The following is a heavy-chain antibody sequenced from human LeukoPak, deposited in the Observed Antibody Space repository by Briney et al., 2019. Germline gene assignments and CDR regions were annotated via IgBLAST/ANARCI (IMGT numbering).Heavy chain of an antibody. D-gene: IGHD3-22*01. V-gene: IGHV3-30-3*01. J-gene: IGHJ6*02. Sequence: GGSLRLSCAASQFSFNNYPMHWVRQAPGKGLEWVATIAYDGSNIFYADSVRGRFTISRDNSKSALFLEMNSLRGEDTAVYYCAREPYDISGYGMDVWGQGTMVTVSS. CDR2: IAYDGSNI. CDR3: AREPYDISGYGMDV. CDR1: QFSFNNYP.